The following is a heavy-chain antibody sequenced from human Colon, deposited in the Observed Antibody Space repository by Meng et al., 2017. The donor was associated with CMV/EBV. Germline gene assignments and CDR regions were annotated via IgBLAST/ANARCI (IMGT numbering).Heavy chain of an antibody. V-gene: IGHV1-2*02. CDR3: ERLGYDSSDYDAFHI. D-gene: IGHD3-22*01. CDR2: INPNSGGT. CDR1: GYTFTYYY. J-gene: IGHJ3*02. Sequence: ASVNVSCKASGYTFTYYYIHWVRQAPGQGLEWMGWINPNSGGTTYAQKFQGRVTMTRDTSISTAYMELSRLRSDDTAVYYCERLGYDSSDYDAFHIWGQGTMVTVSS.